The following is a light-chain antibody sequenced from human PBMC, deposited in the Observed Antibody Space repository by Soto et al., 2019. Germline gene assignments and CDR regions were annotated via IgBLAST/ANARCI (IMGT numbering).Light chain of an antibody. CDR1: QSVSSN. CDR2: DAT. J-gene: IGKJ5*01. Sequence: EIVWTQSPGTLSLSPAVRAALSCRASQSVSSNLAWYQHKPGQAPRLLIFDATSRATGIPARFSGSGSGTEFTLTISSLQSEDFAVYYCKQYNNWPTFGQGTRLEIK. CDR3: KQYNNWPT. V-gene: IGKV3D-15*01.